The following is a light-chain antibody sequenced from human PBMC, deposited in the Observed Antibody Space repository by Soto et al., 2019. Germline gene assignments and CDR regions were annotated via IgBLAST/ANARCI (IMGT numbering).Light chain of an antibody. Sequence: DIQLTQSPSFVSASVGDRVTITCRASQDIGNFLAWYQQKPGKAPKLLIYSASTLQSGVPSRFSGSGSAAEFTLTISSLQPDDFATYYCQEYDSYSYTFGQGTKVDIK. CDR3: QEYDSYSYT. V-gene: IGKV1-9*01. CDR1: QDIGNF. CDR2: SAS. J-gene: IGKJ2*01.